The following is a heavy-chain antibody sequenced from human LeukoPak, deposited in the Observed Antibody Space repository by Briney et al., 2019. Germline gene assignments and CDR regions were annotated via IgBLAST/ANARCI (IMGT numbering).Heavy chain of an antibody. CDR1: GGSLSSYY. D-gene: IGHD6-19*01. CDR3: ARSYSSGGNVALFQH. CDR2: INTSGST. V-gene: IGHV4-4*07. J-gene: IGHJ1*01. Sequence: PSETLSLTCTVSGGSLSSYYWSWIRQPAGKGLEWIGRINTSGSTNYNPSLKSRVTISVDTSKNQFSLKLSSVAAADTAVYYCARSYSSGGNVALFQHWGQGTLVTVSS.